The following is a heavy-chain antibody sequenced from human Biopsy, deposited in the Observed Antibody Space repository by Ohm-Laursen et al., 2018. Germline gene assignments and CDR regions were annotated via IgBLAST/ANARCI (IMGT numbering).Heavy chain of an antibody. CDR3: ARGRGYCGGDCYPTYYYNYGMDV. V-gene: IGHV4-34*01. CDR1: GGSFSGYY. CDR2: INHSGST. D-gene: IGHD2-21*02. J-gene: IGHJ6*02. Sequence: SQTLSLTWAVFGGSFSGYYWSWIRQPPGKGLEWIGEINHSGSTNNNPSLKNRVTISVDTSKNQFSLKVSSVTAADTAVYYCARGRGYCGGDCYPTYYYNYGMDVWGQGTTVTVSS.